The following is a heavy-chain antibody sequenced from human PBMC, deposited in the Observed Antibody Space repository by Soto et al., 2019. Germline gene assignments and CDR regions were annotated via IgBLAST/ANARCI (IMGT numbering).Heavy chain of an antibody. Sequence: PVGSLRHSCAASGFTFGSYWMSWVRQATGKGLEWVANIKQDGSEKYYVDSVKGRFTISRDNAKNSLYLQMNSLRAEDTAVYYCARDSDEVYTDVWGKGTTVTVSS. J-gene: IGHJ6*03. CDR3: ARDSDEVYTDV. V-gene: IGHV3-7*01. CDR1: GFTFGSYW. CDR2: IKQDGSEK.